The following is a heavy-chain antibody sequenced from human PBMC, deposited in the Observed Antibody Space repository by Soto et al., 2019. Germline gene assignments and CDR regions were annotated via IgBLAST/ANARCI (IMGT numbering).Heavy chain of an antibody. CDR1: GGSFSGYY. CDR3: ARGRGVFDI. CDR2: INHSGST. D-gene: IGHD3-10*01. V-gene: IGHV4-34*01. Sequence: SETLSLTCAVYGGSFSGYYWSWIRQPPGKGLEWIGEINHSGSTNYNPSLKSRVSISVDTSKNQFSLKLSSVTAADTAVYYCARGRGVFDIWGQGTRVTVSS. J-gene: IGHJ3*02.